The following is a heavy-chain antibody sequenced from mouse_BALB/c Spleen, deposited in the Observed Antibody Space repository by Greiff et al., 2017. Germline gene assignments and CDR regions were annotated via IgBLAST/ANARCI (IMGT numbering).Heavy chain of an antibody. J-gene: IGHJ2*01. CDR2: IDPSDSYT. D-gene: IGHD3-2*01. CDR3: ARWKTARATGYFDY. CDR1: GYTFTSYW. Sequence: VQLQQPGAELVKPGASVKLSCKASGYTFTSYWMHWVKQRPGQGLEWIGEIDPSDSYTNYNQKFKGKATLTVDKSSSTAYMQLSSLTSEDSAVYYCARWKTARATGYFDYWGQGTTLTVSS. V-gene: IGHV1-69*02.